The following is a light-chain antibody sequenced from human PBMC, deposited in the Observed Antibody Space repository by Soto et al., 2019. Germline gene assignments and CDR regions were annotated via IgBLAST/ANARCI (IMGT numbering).Light chain of an antibody. CDR1: QSVSSY. J-gene: IGKJ4*01. CDR2: DAS. V-gene: IGKV3-11*01. CDR3: LQRSQWPLT. Sequence: EIVLTQSPATLSLSPGERVTLSCRASQSVSSYLAWYQQKPGQGPRLLIYDASNRATGIPARFSGSGSGTDFTLTISSLDPEDFAVYYCLQRSQWPLTFGGGTKVDIK.